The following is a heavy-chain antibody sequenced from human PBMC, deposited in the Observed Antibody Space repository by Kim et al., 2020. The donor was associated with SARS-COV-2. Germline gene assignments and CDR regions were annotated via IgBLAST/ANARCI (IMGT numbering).Heavy chain of an antibody. CDR2: INHSGST. V-gene: IGHV4-34*01. CDR1: GGSFSGYY. CDR3: ARDRYSSSWYGDKYYFDY. D-gene: IGHD6-13*01. Sequence: SETLSLTCAVYGGSFSGYYWSWIRQPPGKGLEWIGEINHSGSTNYNPSLKSRVTISVDTSKNQFSLKLSSVTAADTAVYYCARDRYSSSWYGDKYYFDYWGQGTRVTVSS. J-gene: IGHJ4*02.